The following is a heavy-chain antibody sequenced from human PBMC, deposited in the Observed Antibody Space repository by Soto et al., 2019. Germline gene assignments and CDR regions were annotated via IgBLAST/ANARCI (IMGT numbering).Heavy chain of an antibody. CDR3: ARGWEVSNYFDY. J-gene: IGHJ4*02. CDR1: GGSISSYY. Sequence: PSETLSLTCTVSGGSISSYYWSWIRQPPGKGLEWIGYIYYSGSTNYNPSLKSRVTISVDTSKNQFSLKLSSVTAADTAVYYCARGWEVSNYFDYWGKGTLVTVSS. CDR2: IYYSGST. V-gene: IGHV4-59*01. D-gene: IGHD1-26*01.